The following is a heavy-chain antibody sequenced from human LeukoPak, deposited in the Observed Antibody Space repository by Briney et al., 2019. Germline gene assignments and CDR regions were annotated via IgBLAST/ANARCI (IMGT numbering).Heavy chain of an antibody. D-gene: IGHD2/OR15-2a*01. V-gene: IGHV1-69*06. Sequence: ASVKVSCKASGYTFSTYYVHWVRQAPGQGLEWMGGIIPLFDTANYEQKFQGRVTITADKSTGTAYMELSSLRSEDTAIYYCAGTTILHEFDYWGQGTLVTVSS. CDR2: IIPLFDTA. J-gene: IGHJ4*02. CDR3: AGTTILHEFDY. CDR1: GYTFSTYY.